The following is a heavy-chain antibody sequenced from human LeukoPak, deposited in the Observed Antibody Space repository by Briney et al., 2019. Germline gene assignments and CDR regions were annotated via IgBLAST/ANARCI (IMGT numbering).Heavy chain of an antibody. CDR2: TNPNSGGT. CDR1: GYTFTGYY. J-gene: IGHJ4*02. CDR3: ARGEETSLEEITIFGVVIPYDY. D-gene: IGHD3-3*01. Sequence: ASVKVSCKASGYTFTGYYMRWVRQAPGQGLEWMGWTNPNSGGTNYAQKFQGRVTMTRDTSISTAYMELSRLRSDDTAVYYCARGEETSLEEITIFGVVIPYDYWGQGTLVTVSS. V-gene: IGHV1-2*02.